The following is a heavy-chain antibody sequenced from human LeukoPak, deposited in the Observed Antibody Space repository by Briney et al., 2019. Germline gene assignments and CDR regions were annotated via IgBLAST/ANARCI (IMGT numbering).Heavy chain of an antibody. Sequence: GGSLRLSCAASGFTVSSNYMSWVRQAPGKGLEWVSVIYSGGSTYYADSVKGRFTISRDNSKNTLYLQMNSLRAEDTAVYYCARGKERWHRFDYWGQGTLVTVSS. D-gene: IGHD4-23*01. CDR1: GFTVSSNY. CDR2: IYSGGST. CDR3: ARGKERWHRFDY. J-gene: IGHJ4*02. V-gene: IGHV3-66*01.